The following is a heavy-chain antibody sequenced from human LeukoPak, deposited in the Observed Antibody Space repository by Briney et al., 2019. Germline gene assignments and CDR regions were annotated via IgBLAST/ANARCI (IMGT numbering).Heavy chain of an antibody. CDR3: ATFLAIVTARDSLYFQH. J-gene: IGHJ1*01. CDR2: ISGSGGST. D-gene: IGHD3-3*02. Sequence: PGGSLRLSCAASGFTFSSYAMSWVRQAPGKGLEWVSAISGSGGSTYHADSVKGRFTISRDNSKNTLHLQMNSLRAEDTAVYYCATFLAIVTARDSLYFQHWGQGTLVTVSS. V-gene: IGHV3-23*01. CDR1: GFTFSSYA.